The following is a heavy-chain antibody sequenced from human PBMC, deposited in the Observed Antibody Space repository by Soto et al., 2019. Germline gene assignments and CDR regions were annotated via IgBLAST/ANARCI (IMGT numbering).Heavy chain of an antibody. D-gene: IGHD5-12*01. CDR1: GFTFSSYG. CDR2: ISYDGSNK. CDR3: AKDRWLQSVVDY. Sequence: QVQLVESGGGVVQHGRSLRLSCAAYGFTFSSYGMHWVRQAPGKGLEWVAVISYDGSNKYYSDSVKGRFTISRDNSKNTLYLQMNSLRAEDTAVYYCAKDRWLQSVVDYWGQGTLVTVSS. J-gene: IGHJ4*02. V-gene: IGHV3-30*18.